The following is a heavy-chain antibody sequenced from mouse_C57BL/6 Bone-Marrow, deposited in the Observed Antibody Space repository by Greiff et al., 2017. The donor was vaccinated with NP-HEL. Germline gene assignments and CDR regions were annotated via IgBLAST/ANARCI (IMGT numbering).Heavy chain of an antibody. CDR2: IFPGSGST. CDR1: GYTFTGYW. Sequence: VQLHQSGAELMKPGASVKLSCKATGYTFTGYWIEWVKQRPGHGLEWIGEIFPGSGSTSYNQKFKGKATFTADPSSNTAYMQLSSLTTEDSAIYECEREIWGGLDYCDYWGQGTTLTVSS. CDR3: EREIWGGLDYCDY. V-gene: IGHV1-9*01. D-gene: IGHD3-1*01. J-gene: IGHJ2*01.